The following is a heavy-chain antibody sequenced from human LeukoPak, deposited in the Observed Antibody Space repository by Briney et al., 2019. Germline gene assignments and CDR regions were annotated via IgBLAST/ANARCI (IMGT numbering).Heavy chain of an antibody. CDR2: IKQDGSEK. D-gene: IGHD5-18*01. Sequence: PGGSLRLSCAASGFTFSSFWMSWVRQAPGKGLEWVANIKQDGSEKYFVDSVKGRFTISRDNAKNSLYLQMESLRAEDTAVYYCAKVISGRFSYATQSYEYYYDAMDVWGQGTTVTVSS. V-gene: IGHV3-7*05. CDR3: AKVISGRFSYATQSYEYYYDAMDV. J-gene: IGHJ6*02. CDR1: GFTFSSFW.